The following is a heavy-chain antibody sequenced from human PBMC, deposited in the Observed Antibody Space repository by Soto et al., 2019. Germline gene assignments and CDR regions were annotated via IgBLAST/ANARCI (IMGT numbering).Heavy chain of an antibody. CDR3: ARAVGYENFDY. D-gene: IGHD2-8*02. Sequence: QVQLVQSGAEVKKPGSSVKVSCKASGGTFSSYTISWVRQAPGQGLEWMGRIIPILGIANYAQKFQGRVTMTADKSTSTAYMELSSLRSEDTAVYYCARAVGYENFDYWGQGTLVTVSS. CDR2: IIPILGIA. CDR1: GGTFSSYT. J-gene: IGHJ4*02. V-gene: IGHV1-69*02.